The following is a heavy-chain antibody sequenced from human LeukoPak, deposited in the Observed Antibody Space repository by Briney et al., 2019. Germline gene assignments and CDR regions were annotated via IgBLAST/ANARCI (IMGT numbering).Heavy chain of an antibody. V-gene: IGHV3-23*01. Sequence: GGSLRLSCAASGFTFSSYAMSWVRQAPGKGLEWVSAISSGGGGTYYADSVKGRFTISRDNSKNTLYLQMNSLRAEDTAVYYCAKFYDSSGYYLYYFDYWGQGTLVTVSS. CDR2: ISSGGGGT. D-gene: IGHD3-22*01. CDR3: AKFYDSSGYYLYYFDY. CDR1: GFTFSSYA. J-gene: IGHJ4*02.